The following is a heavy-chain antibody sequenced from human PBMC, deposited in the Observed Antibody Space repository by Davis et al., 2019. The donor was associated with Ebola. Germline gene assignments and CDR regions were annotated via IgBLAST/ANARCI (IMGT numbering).Heavy chain of an antibody. Sequence: PSETLSLTCAISGDSVSGSSGAWNWIRQSTSRGLEWLGRTYYSSKWYTDSTLSVKSRITISADTAKNQLSLHLDSVTPGDTAVYYCARGWLRSAFDQWGQGTLVTVSS. D-gene: IGHD5-12*01. CDR1: GDSVSGSSGA. CDR2: TYYSSKWYT. V-gene: IGHV6-1*01. CDR3: ARGWLRSAFDQ. J-gene: IGHJ4*02.